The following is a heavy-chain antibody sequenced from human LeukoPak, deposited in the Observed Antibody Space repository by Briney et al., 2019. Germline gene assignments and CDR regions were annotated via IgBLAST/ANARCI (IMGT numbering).Heavy chain of an antibody. CDR1: GFTFSSYA. J-gene: IGHJ4*02. V-gene: IGHV3-23*01. Sequence: GGSLRLSCAASGFTFSSYAMSWVRQAPGKGLEWVSAISGSGGSTYYADSVKGRSTISRDNSKNTLYLQMNSLRAEDTAVYYCAKKANDEYYDYVWGSGFDYWGQGTLVTVSS. CDR3: AKKANDEYYDYVWGSGFDY. D-gene: IGHD3-16*01. CDR2: ISGSGGST.